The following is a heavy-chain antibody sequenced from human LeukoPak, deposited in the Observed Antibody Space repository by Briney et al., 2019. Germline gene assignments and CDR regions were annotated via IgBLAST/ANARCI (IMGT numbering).Heavy chain of an antibody. D-gene: IGHD4-17*01. CDR1: GFTFSNYW. Sequence: PGGSLRLSCAASGFTFSNYWMSWVRQAPGKGLEWVANIKQDGSEKYYVDSMKGRFTVSRDNAKNSLYLQMNSLRAEDTAVYYCARGSDYYGDYDSGFDYWGQGTLVTVSS. J-gene: IGHJ4*02. CDR3: ARGSDYYGDYDSGFDY. CDR2: IKQDGSEK. V-gene: IGHV3-7*01.